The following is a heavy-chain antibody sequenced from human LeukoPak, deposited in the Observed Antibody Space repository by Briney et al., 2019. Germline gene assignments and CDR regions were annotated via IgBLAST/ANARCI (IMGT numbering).Heavy chain of an antibody. V-gene: IGHV5-51*01. CDR3: ARHGYYGPGHYYCMDV. CDR2: IYPGDSDT. Sequence: GESLKISCKGSGYRFTSYWIGWVRQMPGKGLEWMGIIYPGDSDTRYSPSFQGQVTISADKSISTAYLQWSSLKASDTAMYYCARHGYYGPGHYYCMDVWGKGTTVTVSS. J-gene: IGHJ6*03. D-gene: IGHD3-10*01. CDR1: GYRFTSYW.